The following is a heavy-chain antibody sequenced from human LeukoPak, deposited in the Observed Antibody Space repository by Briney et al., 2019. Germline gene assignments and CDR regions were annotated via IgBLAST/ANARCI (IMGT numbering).Heavy chain of an antibody. D-gene: IGHD6-19*01. CDR3: ARDNQWLASHYFDY. CDR2: IWYDGSNK. J-gene: IGHJ4*02. Sequence: PGGSLRLPCAASGFTFSSYGMHWVRQAPGKGLEWVAVIWYDGSNKYYADSVKGRFTISRDNSKNTLYLQMNSLRAEDTAVYYCARDNQWLASHYFDYWGQGTLVTVSS. V-gene: IGHV3-33*01. CDR1: GFTFSSYG.